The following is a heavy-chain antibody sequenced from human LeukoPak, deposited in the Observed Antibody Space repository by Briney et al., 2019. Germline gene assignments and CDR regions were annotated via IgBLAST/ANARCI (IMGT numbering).Heavy chain of an antibody. Sequence: GGSLRLSCAASGITFSSYWMHWVRQAPGKGLVWVSRINTDGSSTIYADSVNGRFTISRDNAKDTLYLQMNSLRAEDTAMYYRTRGYYGDFDYWGQGTLVTVSS. CDR1: GITFSSYW. V-gene: IGHV3-74*01. CDR2: INTDGSST. J-gene: IGHJ4*02. D-gene: IGHD4-17*01. CDR3: TRGYYGDFDY.